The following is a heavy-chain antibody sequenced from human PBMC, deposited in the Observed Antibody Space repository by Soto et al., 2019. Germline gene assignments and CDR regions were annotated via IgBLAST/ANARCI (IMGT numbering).Heavy chain of an antibody. J-gene: IGHJ3*02. V-gene: IGHV3-23*01. D-gene: IGHD6-19*01. CDR3: ARVKAQILSSGWYGGDDI. Sequence: EVQLLESGGGLVQPGGSLRLSCAASGFTFSTYSMTWVRQAPGKGLEWVSTIRDSGGSAHYADSVRGRFTISRDNSKNTLFLQMNSLRAGDTAVYYCARVKAQILSSGWYGGDDIWGQGTVVTVSS. CDR2: IRDSGGSA. CDR1: GFTFSTYS.